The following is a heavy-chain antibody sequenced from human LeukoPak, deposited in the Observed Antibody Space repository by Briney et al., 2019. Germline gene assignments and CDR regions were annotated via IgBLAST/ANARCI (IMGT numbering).Heavy chain of an antibody. V-gene: IGHV3-74*01. CDR1: GFTFRSYW. CDR2: IKNDGTTT. J-gene: IGHJ4*02. Sequence: PGESLRLSCAASGFTFRSYWMHWVRQAPGKGLVWVSLIKNDGTTTIYADSVKGRFTISRDNAKNTLFLQMNSLRADDTAVYYCASALGGQGGHWGQGTLVTVSS. D-gene: IGHD1-26*01. CDR3: ASALGGQGGH.